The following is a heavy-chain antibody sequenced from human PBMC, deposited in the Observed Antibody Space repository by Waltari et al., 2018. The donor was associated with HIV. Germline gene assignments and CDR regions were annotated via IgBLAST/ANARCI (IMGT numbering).Heavy chain of an antibody. CDR1: GFTVSRNY. D-gene: IGHD5-18*01. CDR3: AKTLDTIMVFDS. V-gene: IGHV3-53*02. J-gene: IGHJ4*02. Sequence: EVQLVETGGGLIQPGGSLGRSCAASGFTVSRNYMNWVRQAPGKGLEWVSVLYSGGSTYYADSVKGRFTISRDNSKNTLYLQMNSLRAEDTAVYYCAKTLDTIMVFDSWGQGTLVTVSS. CDR2: LYSGGST.